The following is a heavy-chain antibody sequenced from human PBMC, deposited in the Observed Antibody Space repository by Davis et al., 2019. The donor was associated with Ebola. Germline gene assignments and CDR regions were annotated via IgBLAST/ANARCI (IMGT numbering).Heavy chain of an antibody. D-gene: IGHD1-26*01. CDR3: VREPRIVPVGAPSWSWFDP. V-gene: IGHV3-53*01. CDR1: GFIASSNY. Sequence: PGGSLRLSCAASGFIASSNYMSWVRQAPGKGLEWVSVIYPGVTTYYADSVKGRFVISRDNSKNTLYLQMNSLRAEDTAVYYCVREPRIVPVGAPSWSWFDPWGQGTLVTVSS. J-gene: IGHJ5*02. CDR2: IYPGVTT.